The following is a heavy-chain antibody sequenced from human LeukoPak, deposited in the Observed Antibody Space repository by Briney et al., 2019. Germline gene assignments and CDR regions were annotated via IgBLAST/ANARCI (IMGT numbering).Heavy chain of an antibody. Sequence: SETLSLTCAVYGGSFSGYYWSWIRQPPGKGLEWIGEINHSGSTNYNPSLKSRVTISVDTSQNQFSLKLSSVTAADTAVYYCARGRSYCSSTSCYSSMDVWGQGTTVTVSS. CDR3: ARGRSYCSSTSCYSSMDV. J-gene: IGHJ6*02. D-gene: IGHD2-2*02. CDR1: GGSFSGYY. V-gene: IGHV4-34*01. CDR2: INHSGST.